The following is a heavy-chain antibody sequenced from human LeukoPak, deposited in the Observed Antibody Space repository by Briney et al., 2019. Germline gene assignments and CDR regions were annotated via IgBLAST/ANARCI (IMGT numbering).Heavy chain of an antibody. Sequence: PGGSLRLSCAASGFTFGSYAMSWVRQAPGKGLEWVSAISGSGGSTYYADSVKGRFTISRDNSKNTLYLQMNSLRSEDTAMYYCARDLTPLIQLWPRTLDYNYGMDVWGQGITVTVSS. D-gene: IGHD5-24*01. CDR1: GFTFGSYA. J-gene: IGHJ6*02. CDR2: ISGSGGST. V-gene: IGHV3-23*01. CDR3: ARDLTPLIQLWPRTLDYNYGMDV.